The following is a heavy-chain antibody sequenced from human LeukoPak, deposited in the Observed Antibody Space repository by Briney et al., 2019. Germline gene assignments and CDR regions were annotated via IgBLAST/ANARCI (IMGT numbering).Heavy chain of an antibody. D-gene: IGHD5-12*01. CDR1: GFTFSSYA. CDR2: ISGSGGST. J-gene: IGHJ4*02. V-gene: IGHV3-23*01. CDR3: ARDYEATMDY. Sequence: GGSLRLSCAASGFTFSSYAMSWVRQAPGKGLEWVSSISGSGGSTYYAHSVNGRFTISRDNAKNSLYLQMNSLRAEDTALYYCARDYEATMDYWGQGTLVTVSS.